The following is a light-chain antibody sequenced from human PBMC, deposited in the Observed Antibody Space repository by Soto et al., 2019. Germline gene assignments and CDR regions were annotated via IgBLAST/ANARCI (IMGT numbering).Light chain of an antibody. CDR1: QSVSSSY. Sequence: EIVLTQSPGTLSLSPGERSTISCRASQSVSSSYLAWYQQKPGQAPRLLIYGASSRATGIPDRFSGSGSGTDFTLTISRLELEDFAVYYCQQYGSSPAWTFGQGTKVEIK. CDR3: QQYGSSPAWT. J-gene: IGKJ1*01. CDR2: GAS. V-gene: IGKV3-20*01.